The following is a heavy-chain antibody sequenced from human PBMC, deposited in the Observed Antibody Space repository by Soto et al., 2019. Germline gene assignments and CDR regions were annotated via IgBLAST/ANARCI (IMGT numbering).Heavy chain of an antibody. D-gene: IGHD2-2*01. CDR2: IYDSGST. CDR1: GGSISSYY. J-gene: IGHJ4*02. CDR3: AGGGRYQLGRFDY. V-gene: IGHV4-59*12. Sequence: QVQLQESGPGLVKPSETLSLTCTVSGGSISSYYWTWIRQPPGKGLEYIGYIYDSGSTNNNPSLKSRATIPVAPSNTQFSPKLSSVTAADPALYCGAGGGRYQLGRFDYWGQGTLVTVSS.